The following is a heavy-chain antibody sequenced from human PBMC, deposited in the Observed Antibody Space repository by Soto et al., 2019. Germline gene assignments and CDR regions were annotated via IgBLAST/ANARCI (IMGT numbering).Heavy chain of an antibody. CDR3: AKDGGDFYVNWFGP. D-gene: IGHD2-21*02. CDR1: GFTFSSYA. V-gene: IGHV3-23*01. J-gene: IGHJ5*02. Sequence: GGSLRLSCAASGFTFSSYAMSWVRQAPGKGLEWVSAISGSGGSTYYADSVKGRFTISRDNSKNTLYLQMNSLRAEDTAVYYWAKDGGDFYVNWFGPWGQGPLVTVSS. CDR2: ISGSGGST.